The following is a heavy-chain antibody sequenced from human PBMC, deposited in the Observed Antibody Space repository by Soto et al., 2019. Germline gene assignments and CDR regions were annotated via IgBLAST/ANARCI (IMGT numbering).Heavy chain of an antibody. Sequence: ASVKVSCKASGGTFSSYTISWVRQAPGQGLEWMGRIIPILGIANYAQKFQGRVTITADKSTSTAYMELSSLRSEDTAVYYCAREGNASGYDSDAFDIWGQGTMVTVSS. CDR1: GGTFSSYT. V-gene: IGHV1-69*04. CDR2: IIPILGIA. D-gene: IGHD5-12*01. CDR3: AREGNASGYDSDAFDI. J-gene: IGHJ3*02.